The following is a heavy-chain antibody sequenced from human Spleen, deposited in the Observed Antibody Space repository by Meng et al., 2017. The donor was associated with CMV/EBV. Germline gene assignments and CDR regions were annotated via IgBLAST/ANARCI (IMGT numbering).Heavy chain of an antibody. Sequence: SETLSLTCAVYGGSFSGYYWSWIRQPPGKGLEWIGEINHSGSTNYNPSLKSRVTISVDTSKNQFSLKLSSVTAADTAVYYCARGRIAARPGHWGQGTLVTVSS. CDR3: ARGRIAARPGH. J-gene: IGHJ4*02. CDR2: INHSGST. V-gene: IGHV4-34*01. CDR1: GGSFSGYY. D-gene: IGHD6-6*01.